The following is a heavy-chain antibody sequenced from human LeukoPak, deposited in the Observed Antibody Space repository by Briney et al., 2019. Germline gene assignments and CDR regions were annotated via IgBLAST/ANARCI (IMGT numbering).Heavy chain of an antibody. J-gene: IGHJ5*02. CDR1: RFTFSSYS. CDR3: ARDPFCTGGSCYRWFDP. CDR2: ISSSSSSI. V-gene: IGHV3-48*01. D-gene: IGHD2-15*01. Sequence: PGGSLRLSCSASRFTFSSYSMNWVRQAPGQGLEWVSYISSSSSSIYYADSVKGRFTISRDNAKNSLYLQMNSLRVEDTAVYYCARDPFCTGGSCYRWFDPWGQGTLVTVSS.